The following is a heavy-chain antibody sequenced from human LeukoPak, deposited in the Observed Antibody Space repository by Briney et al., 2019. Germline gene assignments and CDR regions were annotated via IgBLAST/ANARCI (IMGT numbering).Heavy chain of an antibody. J-gene: IGHJ1*01. D-gene: IGHD6-13*01. Sequence: ASVKVSCKASGYTFTGYYMHWVRQAPGQGLEWMGWINPNSGDTNYAQKFQGRVTMTRDTSTSTAYMELSRLRSDDTAVYYCARVLIAASLCYWGQGTLVTVSS. V-gene: IGHV1-2*02. CDR1: GYTFTGYY. CDR2: INPNSGDT. CDR3: ARVLIAASLCY.